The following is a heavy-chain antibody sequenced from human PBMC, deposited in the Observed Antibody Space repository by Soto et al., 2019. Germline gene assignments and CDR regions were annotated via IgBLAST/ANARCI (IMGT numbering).Heavy chain of an antibody. CDR2: ISASGGST. Sequence: EVQLLESGGGFVQPGGSLRLSCVVSGFTFSNYAINWVRQAPGKGLEWVSAISASGGSTYYIDSVKGRFTISRDSSKNTPYLQMNSLRVDDTAVYYCAIHFYYGSGSYYAVDYWGQGTLVTVSS. D-gene: IGHD3-10*01. CDR3: AIHFYYGSGSYYAVDY. V-gene: IGHV3-23*01. J-gene: IGHJ4*02. CDR1: GFTFSNYA.